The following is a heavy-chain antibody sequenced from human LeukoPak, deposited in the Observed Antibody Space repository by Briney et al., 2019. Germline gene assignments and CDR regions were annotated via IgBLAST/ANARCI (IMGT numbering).Heavy chain of an antibody. CDR2: ISATSSTI. J-gene: IGHJ4*02. CDR1: GFTFSSYS. Sequence: GGSLRLSCAASGFTFSSYSMNWVRQAPGKGLEWVSYISATSSTIFYADSVKGRFTISRDNAKNSVYLQMNSLRAEDTAVYYCARTSGGDYWGQGTLVNGSS. V-gene: IGHV3-48*01. D-gene: IGHD2-15*01. CDR3: ARTSGGDY.